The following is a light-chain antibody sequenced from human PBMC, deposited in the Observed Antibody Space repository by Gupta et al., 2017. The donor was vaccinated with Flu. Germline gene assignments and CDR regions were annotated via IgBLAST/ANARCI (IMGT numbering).Light chain of an antibody. V-gene: IGKV1-5*03. Sequence: PSTLSASVGDRVTITCRASQSISSWLAWYQQKPGKAPKVLIYKASSLQSGVPSRFSGSGSGTEFTLTISSLQPDDFATYYCQQYKSYSGTFGQGTKVEIK. CDR1: QSISSW. CDR3: QQYKSYSGT. J-gene: IGKJ1*01. CDR2: KAS.